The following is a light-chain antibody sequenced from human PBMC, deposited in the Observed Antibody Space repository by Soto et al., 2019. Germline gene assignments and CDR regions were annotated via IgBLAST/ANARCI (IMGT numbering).Light chain of an antibody. CDR1: SSDIGSNNY. V-gene: IGLV2-14*01. CDR2: EVS. CDR3: SSYTVTSVTLYV. J-gene: IGLJ1*01. Sequence: QSMLTQPASVSGSPGQSITISCTGTSSDIGSNNYVSWYQQHPGKAPKVMIYEVSHRPSGVSNRFSGSKSGNTASLTISGLQAEDEADYYCSSYTVTSVTLYVFGTGTKVTVL.